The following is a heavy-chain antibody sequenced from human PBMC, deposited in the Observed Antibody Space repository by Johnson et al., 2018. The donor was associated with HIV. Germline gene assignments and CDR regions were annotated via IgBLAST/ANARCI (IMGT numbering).Heavy chain of an antibody. D-gene: IGHD3-10*01. CDR2: IRSKAYGGTP. Sequence: EVQLVESGGGLVQTGRSLRLSCIGFGFTSGDYSMNWVRQAPGRGLEWVGFIRSKAYGGTPEYAASVKGRFTISGDESRNIAYLQMDSLKTEDTAVYYCSSRPHGSGRPLDIWGQGTLVTVSS. V-gene: IGHV3-49*04. CDR3: SSRPHGSGRPLDI. CDR1: GFTSGDYS. J-gene: IGHJ3*02.